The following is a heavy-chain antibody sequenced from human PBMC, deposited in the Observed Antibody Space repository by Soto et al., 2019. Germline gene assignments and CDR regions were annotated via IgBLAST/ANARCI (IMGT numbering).Heavy chain of an antibody. Sequence: QEQLVESGGGVVQPGRSLRLSCAASGFTFSSYGMHWVRQAPGKGLEWVALIWYDGSNKHYGDSVKGRFTISRDNSTNTLYLQMTSLRAEDTAVYYCGRGQGDYAEYFHHWGQGTLVTVSS. D-gene: IGHD4-17*01. CDR1: GFTFSSYG. CDR3: GRGQGDYAEYFHH. V-gene: IGHV3-33*01. CDR2: IWYDGSNK. J-gene: IGHJ1*01.